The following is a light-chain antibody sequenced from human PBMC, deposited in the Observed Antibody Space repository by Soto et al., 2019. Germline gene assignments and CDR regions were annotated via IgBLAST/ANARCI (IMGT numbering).Light chain of an antibody. CDR3: DSYRGYYTRL. CDR2: EVS. Sequence: SDQTVHVYVVRAPKQWITISCTGTDSDVGGYNFVSWYQQHPGRAPKLLIYEVSRRPSGVSNRFSGSKSGDTASLTISGLQAEDEADYYCDSYRGYYTRLFGTGCKVTVL. V-gene: IGLV2-14*01. CDR1: DSDVGGYNF. J-gene: IGLJ1*01.